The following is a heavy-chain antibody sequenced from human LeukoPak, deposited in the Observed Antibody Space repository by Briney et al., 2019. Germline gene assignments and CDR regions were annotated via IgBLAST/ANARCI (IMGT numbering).Heavy chain of an antibody. J-gene: IGHJ3*02. CDR2: IYHSGST. D-gene: IGHD2-2*03. CDR1: GYSISSGYY. CDR3: AGGVDIVVVPAAVFFDI. V-gene: IGHV4-38-2*02. Sequence: SETLSLTCTVSGYSISSGYYWGWIRQPPGKGLEWIGSIYHSGSTYYNPSLKSRVTISVDTSKNQFSLKLSSVTAADTAVYYCAGGVDIVVVPAAVFFDIWGQGTMVTVSS.